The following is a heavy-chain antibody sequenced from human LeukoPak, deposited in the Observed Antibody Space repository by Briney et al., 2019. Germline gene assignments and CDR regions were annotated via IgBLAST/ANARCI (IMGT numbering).Heavy chain of an antibody. CDR3: ARVMATVYFDY. J-gene: IGHJ4*02. CDR1: GGSISSYY. V-gene: IGHV4-59*01. D-gene: IGHD5-24*01. CDR2: IYYSGST. Sequence: SETLSLTCTVSGGSISSYYWSWIRQPPGKGLEWIGYIYYSGSTNYNPSLKSRVTISVATSKNQFSLKLSSVTAADTAVYYCARVMATVYFDYWGQGTLVTVSS.